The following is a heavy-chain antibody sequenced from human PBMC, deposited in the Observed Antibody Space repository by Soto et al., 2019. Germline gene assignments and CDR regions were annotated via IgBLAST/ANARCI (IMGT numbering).Heavy chain of an antibody. CDR3: ARAPTYDSSGYYYVSPGYGYFQH. CDR1: GFTFSSYS. D-gene: IGHD3-22*01. CDR2: ISSSSSTI. Sequence: GGSLRLSCTASGFTFSSYSMNWVRQAPGKGLEWVSYISSSSSTIYYADSVKGRFTISRDNAKNSLYLQMNSLRAEDTAVYYCARAPTYDSSGYYYVSPGYGYFQHWGQGTLVTVSS. V-gene: IGHV3-48*01. J-gene: IGHJ1*01.